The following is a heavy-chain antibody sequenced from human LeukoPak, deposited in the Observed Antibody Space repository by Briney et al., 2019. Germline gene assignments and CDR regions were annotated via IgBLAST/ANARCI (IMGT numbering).Heavy chain of an antibody. D-gene: IGHD3-10*01. CDR2: IWYDRSNK. V-gene: IGHV3-33*01. CDR3: ARDLAGRTSGFDY. Sequence: PGGSLRLSCAASGFTFSSYGMHWVRQAPGKGLEWVAVIWYDRSNKYYADSVKGRFTISRDNSKNTLYLQMNSLRAEDTAVYYCARDLAGRTSGFDYWGQGTLVTVSS. CDR1: GFTFSSYG. J-gene: IGHJ4*02.